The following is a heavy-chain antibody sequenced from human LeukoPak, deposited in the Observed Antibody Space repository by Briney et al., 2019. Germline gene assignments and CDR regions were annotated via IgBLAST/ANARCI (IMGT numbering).Heavy chain of an antibody. CDR2: IYYSGGT. J-gene: IGHJ4*02. V-gene: IGHV4-59*01. CDR3: AREERSDGYNYEFGY. Sequence: SETLSLTCTVSGGSMSSYYWSWIRQAPGKGLEWIGYIYYSGGTSYNPSLKSRVTISVDTSKNQFSLKLSSMTTADTAVYYCAREERSDGYNYEFGYWGQGTLVTVSS. D-gene: IGHD5-24*01. CDR1: GGSMSSYY.